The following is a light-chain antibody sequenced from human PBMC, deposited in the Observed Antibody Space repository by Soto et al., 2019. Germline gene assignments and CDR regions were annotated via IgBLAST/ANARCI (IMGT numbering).Light chain of an antibody. V-gene: IGKV3D-20*01. CDR1: QSVSSSS. Sequence: ELVLTQSPATLSLSPGESATLSCGASQSVSSSSLAWYQQKRGQAPRLLIHDASSRATGIPDRFSGSGSGTDFTLTISRLEPEDFAVYYCQQYGGSPRTFGQGTKVDI. CDR2: DAS. J-gene: IGKJ1*01. CDR3: QQYGGSPRT.